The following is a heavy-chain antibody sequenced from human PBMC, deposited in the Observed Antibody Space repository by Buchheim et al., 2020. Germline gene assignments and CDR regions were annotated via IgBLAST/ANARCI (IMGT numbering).Heavy chain of an antibody. D-gene: IGHD3-10*01. Sequence: QVQLVQSGAEVKKPGASVKVSCKASGYTFTSYYMHWVRQAPGQGLEWMGIINPSGGSTSYAQKFQGRVPLTRDPSPTPASMELSSLRSEDTAVYYCARVAGRSPARTRYNWFDPWGQGTL. V-gene: IGHV1-46*03. CDR3: ARVAGRSPARTRYNWFDP. CDR1: GYTFTSYY. CDR2: INPSGGST. J-gene: IGHJ5*02.